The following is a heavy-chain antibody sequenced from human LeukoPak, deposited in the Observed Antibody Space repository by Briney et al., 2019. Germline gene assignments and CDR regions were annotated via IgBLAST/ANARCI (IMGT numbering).Heavy chain of an antibody. Sequence: ASVKVSCKASGYTFTSYYMHWVQQAPGQGLEWMGIINPSGGSTSYAQKFQGRVTMTRDTSTSTVYMELSSLRSEDTAVYYCAREAGRNYCGGDCYPDYWGQGTLVTVSS. J-gene: IGHJ4*02. CDR2: INPSGGST. CDR3: AREAGRNYCGGDCYPDY. CDR1: GYTFTSYY. V-gene: IGHV1-46*01. D-gene: IGHD2-21*02.